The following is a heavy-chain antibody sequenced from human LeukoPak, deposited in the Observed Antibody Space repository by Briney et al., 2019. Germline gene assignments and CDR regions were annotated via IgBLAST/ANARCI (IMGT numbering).Heavy chain of an antibody. J-gene: IGHJ4*02. V-gene: IGHV4-38-2*02. D-gene: IGHD5-18*01. CDR2: IYHNGNT. CDR3: ARIEAVTRGYNHAYYFDY. Sequence: TSETLSLTCTVSTYSISSGYYWGWIRPPPGKGLECIGNIYHNGNTYYNPSLKSRVTISVDTSKKQFSLKLRTATAADTAVYYCARIEAVTRGYNHAYYFDYWGQGTLVTVSS. CDR1: TYSISSGYY.